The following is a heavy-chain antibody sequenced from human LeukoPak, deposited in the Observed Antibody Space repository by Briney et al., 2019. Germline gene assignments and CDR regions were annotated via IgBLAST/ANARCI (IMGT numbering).Heavy chain of an antibody. D-gene: IGHD5-18*01. CDR3: ARVSGYSYGYSYFDY. Sequence: GGSLRLSCAASGFTFSSYSMNWVRQAPGKGLEWVSSISSSSSYIYYADSVKGRFTISRDIAKNSLYLQMNSLRAEDTAVYYCARVSGYSYGYSYFDYWGQGTLVTVSS. CDR2: ISSSSSYI. CDR1: GFTFSSYS. V-gene: IGHV3-21*01. J-gene: IGHJ4*02.